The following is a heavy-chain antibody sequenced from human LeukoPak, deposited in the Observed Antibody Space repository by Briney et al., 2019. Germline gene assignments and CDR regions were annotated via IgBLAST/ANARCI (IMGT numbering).Heavy chain of an antibody. V-gene: IGHV4-4*08. D-gene: IGHD3-22*01. CDR1: GASISRSY. Sequence: SETLSLTCTVSGASISRSYWSWIRQFPGKELQWIGYIYSAKTTIYNPSLNSRATISADTSNNRVSLHLTSVTAADTAVYFCAREVFKSSPPYDSQWGQGTLVTVTS. CDR2: IYSAKTT. J-gene: IGHJ1*01. CDR3: AREVFKSSPPYDSQ.